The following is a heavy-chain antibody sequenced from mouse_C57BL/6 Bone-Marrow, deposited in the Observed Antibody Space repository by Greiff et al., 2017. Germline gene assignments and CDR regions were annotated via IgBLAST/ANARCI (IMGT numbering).Heavy chain of an antibody. CDR2: ISNGGGST. Sequence: DVHLVESGGGLVQPGGSLKLSCAASGFTFSDYYMYWVRQTPEKRLEWVAYISNGGGSTYYPDTVKGRFTISIDNAKNTLYLQMSRLKSEDTAMYYCARRDGGFAYWGQGTLVTVSA. CDR1: GFTFSDYY. CDR3: ARRDGGFAY. V-gene: IGHV5-12*01. J-gene: IGHJ3*01. D-gene: IGHD1-1*01.